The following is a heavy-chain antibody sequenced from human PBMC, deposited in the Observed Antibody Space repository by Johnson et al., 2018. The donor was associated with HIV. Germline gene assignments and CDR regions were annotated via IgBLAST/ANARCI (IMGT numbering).Heavy chain of an antibody. V-gene: IGHV3-30*03. CDR3: ARDLRFNRTVQGLIIISGVFDM. CDR1: GFTFSNYG. Sequence: QVQVVESGGGVVQPGRSLRLSCAASGFTFSNYGMHWVRQAPGKGLEWVAGISFAGINKYYGNSVKGRFTISRDNSKNTLSLQMNSLRVEDTSLYSCARDLRFNRTVQGLIIISGVFDMWGQGTVVSVSS. CDR2: ISFAGINK. J-gene: IGHJ3*02. D-gene: IGHD3-10*01.